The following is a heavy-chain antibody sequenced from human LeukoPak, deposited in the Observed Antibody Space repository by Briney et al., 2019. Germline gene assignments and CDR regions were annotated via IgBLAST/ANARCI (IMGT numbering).Heavy chain of an antibody. J-gene: IGHJ3*02. Sequence: SETLSLTCTVSGDSLSSSRYYWGWIRQPPGKGLQWIGSMYYSGSTYYRPSLKSRVTISVDTSKNQFSLRLSSVTAADTALYYCARRQAGALEQSAFDIWGQGTMVSVSS. V-gene: IGHV4-39*01. D-gene: IGHD3-3*01. CDR3: ARRQAGALEQSAFDI. CDR1: GDSLSSSRYY. CDR2: MYYSGST.